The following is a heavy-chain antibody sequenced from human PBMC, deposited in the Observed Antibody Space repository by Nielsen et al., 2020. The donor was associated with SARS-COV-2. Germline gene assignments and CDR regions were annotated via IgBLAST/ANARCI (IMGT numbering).Heavy chain of an antibody. Sequence: WIRQPPGKGLEWIGYIYHSATTSYSETTYYNPSLESRVTIAADTSKNQFSLKLRSMAAADTAVYYCARDVRGTVRGGFDNWGQGTLVTVSS. J-gene: IGHJ4*02. V-gene: IGHV4-31*02. CDR3: ARDVRGTVRGGFDN. D-gene: IGHD3-10*01. CDR2: IYHSATTSYSETT.